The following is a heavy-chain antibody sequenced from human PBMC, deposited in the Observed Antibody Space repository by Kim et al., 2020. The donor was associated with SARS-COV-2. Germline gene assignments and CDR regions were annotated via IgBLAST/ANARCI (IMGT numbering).Heavy chain of an antibody. V-gene: IGHV4-34*01. CDR3: ALHIEVVTARDWFDP. J-gene: IGHJ5*02. Sequence: YLKSRVTISVDTSKNQCSLKLSSVTAADTAVYYCALHIEVVTARDWFDPWGQGTLVTVSS. D-gene: IGHD2-21*02.